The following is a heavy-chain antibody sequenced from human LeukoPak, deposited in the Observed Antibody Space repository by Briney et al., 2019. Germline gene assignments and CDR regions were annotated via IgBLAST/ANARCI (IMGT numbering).Heavy chain of an antibody. CDR1: GFAFSSYW. CDR3: ARVRVDSSRSGAFDI. D-gene: IGHD6-13*01. J-gene: IGHJ3*02. Sequence: GGSLRLSCAASGFAFSSYWMHWVRHAPGKGLVWVSRINSDGSSTNYADSVKGRFTISRDNAKNTLYLQMNSLRAEDTAVYYCARVRVDSSRSGAFDIWGQGTMATVSS. V-gene: IGHV3-74*01. CDR2: INSDGSST.